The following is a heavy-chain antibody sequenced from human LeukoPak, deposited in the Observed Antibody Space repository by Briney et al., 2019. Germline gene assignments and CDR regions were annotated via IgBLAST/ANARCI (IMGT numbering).Heavy chain of an antibody. CDR3: ARELVSSPKNDLGVDY. V-gene: IGHV1-2*02. Sequence: ASVKVSCKASGYTFTGYYMHWVRQAPGQGLEWMGWINPNSGGTNYAQKFQGRVTMTRDTSISTAYMELSRLRSDDTAVYYCARELVSSPKNDLGVDYWGQGTLVTVSS. D-gene: IGHD3-9*01. CDR1: GYTFTGYY. J-gene: IGHJ4*02. CDR2: INPNSGGT.